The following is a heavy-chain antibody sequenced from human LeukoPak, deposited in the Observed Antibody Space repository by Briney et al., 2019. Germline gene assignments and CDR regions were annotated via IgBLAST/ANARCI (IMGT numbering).Heavy chain of an antibody. J-gene: IGHJ3*02. CDR3: ARDLYYDILTGPDAFDI. CDR2: INSDGSST. D-gene: IGHD3-9*01. V-gene: IGHV3-74*01. CDR1: GFTFSSYW. Sequence: PGGSLRLSCAASGFTFSSYWMHWVRQAPGKGLVWVSRINSDGSSTSYADSVKGRFTISRGNAKNTLYLQMNSLRAEDTAVYYCARDLYYDILTGPDAFDIWGQGTMVTVSS.